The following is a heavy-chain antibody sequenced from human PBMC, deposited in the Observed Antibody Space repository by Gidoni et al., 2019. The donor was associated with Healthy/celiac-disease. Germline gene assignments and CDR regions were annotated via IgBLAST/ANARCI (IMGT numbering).Heavy chain of an antibody. CDR2: TYYRSKWYN. J-gene: IGHJ6*03. CDR3: ALWTGYSGGYYMDV. V-gene: IGHV6-1*01. Sequence: QVQLQQSGPGLVKPSQTLSLTCAISGDSVSSNSTAWNWIRQSPSRGLEWLRRTYYRSKWYNDYAVSGKSRKTSNPDTSKNQFSLQLNSVTPEETAVYYCALWTGYSGGYYMDVWGKGTTVTVSS. CDR1: GDSVSSNSTA. D-gene: IGHD5-18*01.